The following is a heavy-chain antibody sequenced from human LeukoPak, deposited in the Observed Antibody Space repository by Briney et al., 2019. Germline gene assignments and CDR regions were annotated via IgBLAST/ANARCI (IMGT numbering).Heavy chain of an antibody. V-gene: IGHV1-69*05. J-gene: IGHJ6*03. CDR3: ARSPAGVYVYYYYYYMDV. CDR2: IIPIFGTA. D-gene: IGHD6-13*01. CDR1: GGTFSSYA. Sequence: SVKVSCKASGGTFSSYAISWVRQAPGQGLEWMGRIIPIFGTANYAQKFQGRVTITTDESTSTAYMELSSLRSEDTAVYYCARSPAGVYVYYYYYYMDVWGKGTTVTVSS.